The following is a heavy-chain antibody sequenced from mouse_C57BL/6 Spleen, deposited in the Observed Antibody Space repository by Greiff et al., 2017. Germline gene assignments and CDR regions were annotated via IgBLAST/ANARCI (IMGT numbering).Heavy chain of an antibody. Sequence: LQESGPELVKPGASVKISCKASGYAFSSSWMNWVKQRPGKGLEWIGRIYPGDGDTNYNGKFKGKATLTADKSSSTAYMQLSSLTSEDSAVYFCARWDDYLYDAMDYWGQGTSVTVSS. CDR1: GYAFSSSW. D-gene: IGHD2-4*01. CDR2: IYPGDGDT. CDR3: ARWDDYLYDAMDY. V-gene: IGHV1-82*01. J-gene: IGHJ4*01.